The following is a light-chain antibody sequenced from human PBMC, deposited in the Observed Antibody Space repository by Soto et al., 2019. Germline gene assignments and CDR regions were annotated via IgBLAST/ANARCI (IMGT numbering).Light chain of an antibody. Sequence: EIVLTQSPATLTLSPGERATLSCRASQSISSYLAWYQQKPGQTPRLLIYDASNRTTDIPARFRGGGSGTDFTLTISRLEPEDFAVYYCQQYGSSPRTFGQGTKVDIK. CDR2: DAS. J-gene: IGKJ1*01. CDR1: QSISSY. V-gene: IGKV3-20*01. CDR3: QQYGSSPRT.